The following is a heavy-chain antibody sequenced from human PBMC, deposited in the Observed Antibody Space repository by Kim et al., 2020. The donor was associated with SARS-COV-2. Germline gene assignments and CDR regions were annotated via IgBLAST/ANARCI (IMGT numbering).Heavy chain of an antibody. J-gene: IGHJ3*02. V-gene: IGHV4-39*01. CDR3: ARPWEWELLGAFDI. Sequence: PSLNSRVTISVDTSKYQFSLKLSSVTAADTAVYYCARPWEWELLGAFDIWGQGTMVTVSS. D-gene: IGHD1-26*01.